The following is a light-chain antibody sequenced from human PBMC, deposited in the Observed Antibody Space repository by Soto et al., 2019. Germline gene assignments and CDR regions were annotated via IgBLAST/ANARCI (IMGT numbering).Light chain of an antibody. Sequence: DIQMTHSPSTLSASVGDRVTMTRRASQNVNHWFAWYQQKPGKAPKLLIHDASSLESGVPSRFSGSGSGTEFTLTISSLQPDDFATYYCQQCNSYSWTFGQGTKVDI. CDR2: DAS. CDR1: QNVNHW. CDR3: QQCNSYSWT. J-gene: IGKJ1*01. V-gene: IGKV1-5*01.